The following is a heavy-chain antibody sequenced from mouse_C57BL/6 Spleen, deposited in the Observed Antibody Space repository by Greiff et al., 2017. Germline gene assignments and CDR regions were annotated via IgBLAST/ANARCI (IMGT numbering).Heavy chain of an antibody. CDR3: ARSEDYDVWYFDY. CDR2: LYPRSGNN. D-gene: IGHD2-4*01. Sequence: QVQLQQSGAELARPGASVKLSCKASGYTFTSYGISWVKQSTGQGLEWIGELYPRSGNNYYNEKFKGKATLTADKSSSTAYMELRSLTSEDSAVYFWARSEDYDVWYFDYWGQGTTLTVSS. CDR1: GYTFTSYG. V-gene: IGHV1-81*01. J-gene: IGHJ2*01.